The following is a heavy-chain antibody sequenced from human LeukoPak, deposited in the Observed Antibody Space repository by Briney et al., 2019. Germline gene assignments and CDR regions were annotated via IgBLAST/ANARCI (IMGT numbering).Heavy chain of an antibody. V-gene: IGHV4-59*01. CDR2: IYYSGST. Sequence: SETLSLTCTVSGGSISSYYWSWIRQPPGKGLEWIGYIYYSGSTNYNPSLKSRVTISVDTSKNQFSLKLSSVTAADTAVYYCARELRLGSGSYYLDYWGQGTLVTVSS. J-gene: IGHJ4*02. D-gene: IGHD3-10*01. CDR3: ARELRLGSGSYYLDY. CDR1: GGSISSYY.